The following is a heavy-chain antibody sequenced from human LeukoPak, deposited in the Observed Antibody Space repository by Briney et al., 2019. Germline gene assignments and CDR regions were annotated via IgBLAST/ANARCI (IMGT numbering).Heavy chain of an antibody. Sequence: PGGSPRLSCVASEFMFSKYGIHWVRQAPGKGLEWVAVISYDGRNVDYEDSVKGRFTIPRDNSKNTVYLQMSSLRTEDTAVYYCAKGATTMSTADAFVLWGQGAMVTVSS. CDR1: EFMFSKYG. V-gene: IGHV3-30*18. D-gene: IGHD4-17*01. CDR2: ISYDGRNV. J-gene: IGHJ3*01. CDR3: AKGATTMSTADAFVL.